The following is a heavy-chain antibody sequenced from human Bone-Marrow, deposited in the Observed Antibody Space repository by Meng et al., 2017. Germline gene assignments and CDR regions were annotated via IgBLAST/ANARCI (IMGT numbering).Heavy chain of an antibody. J-gene: IGHJ5*02. V-gene: IGHV4-34*01. Sequence: QVQLQQWGAGLLKPSETLSLTCAVYGGSFSGYYWSWIRQPPGKGLEWIGEINHSGSTNYNPSLKSRVTISVDTSKNQFSLKLSSVTAADMAVYYCARALTPGYYRYNWFDPWGQGTLVTVLL. D-gene: IGHD4-17*01. CDR2: INHSGST. CDR3: ARALTPGYYRYNWFDP. CDR1: GGSFSGYY.